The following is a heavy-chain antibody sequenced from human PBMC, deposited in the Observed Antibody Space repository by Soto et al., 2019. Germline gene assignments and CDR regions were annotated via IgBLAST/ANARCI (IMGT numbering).Heavy chain of an antibody. Sequence: PGGSLRLSCAASGFTFSDYYMSWIRQAPGKGLEWVSYISSSGSTIYYADSVKGRFTISRDNAKNSLYLQMNSLRAEDTAVYYSARVSLDYCSSTSCYLYFDYWGQGTLVTVSS. J-gene: IGHJ4*02. CDR2: ISSSGSTI. V-gene: IGHV3-11*01. CDR1: GFTFSDYY. CDR3: ARVSLDYCSSTSCYLYFDY. D-gene: IGHD2-2*01.